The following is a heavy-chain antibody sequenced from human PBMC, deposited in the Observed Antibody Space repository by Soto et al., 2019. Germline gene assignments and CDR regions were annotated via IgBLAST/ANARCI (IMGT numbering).Heavy chain of an antibody. CDR3: ARDPYGAYCSSTSCSYGMDV. J-gene: IGHJ6*02. D-gene: IGHD2-2*01. CDR1: GFTFSSYG. Sequence: LRLSCAASGFTFSSYGMHWVRQAPGKGLEWVAVIWYDGSNKYYADSVKGRFTISRDNSKNTLYLQMNSLRAEDTAVYYCARDPYGAYCSSTSCSYGMDVWGQGTTVTVSS. CDR2: IWYDGSNK. V-gene: IGHV3-33*01.